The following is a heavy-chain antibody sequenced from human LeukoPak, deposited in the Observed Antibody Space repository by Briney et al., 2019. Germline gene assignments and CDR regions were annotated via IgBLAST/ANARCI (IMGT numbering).Heavy chain of an antibody. CDR1: GGSISSYY. Sequence: PSETLSLTCTVSGGSISSYYWSWIRQPPGKGLEWIGYIYYSGSTNYNPSLKSRVTISVDTSKNQFSLKLSSVTPADTAVYYCARAKELGYSYGSYYFDYWGQGTLVTVSS. CDR2: IYYSGST. CDR3: ARAKELGYSYGSYYFDY. V-gene: IGHV4-59*01. J-gene: IGHJ4*02. D-gene: IGHD5-18*01.